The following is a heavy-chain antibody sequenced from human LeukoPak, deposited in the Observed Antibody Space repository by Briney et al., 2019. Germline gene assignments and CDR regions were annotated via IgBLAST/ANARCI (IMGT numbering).Heavy chain of an antibody. J-gene: IGHJ4*02. CDR2: IIPIFGTA. D-gene: IGHD4-17*01. Sequence: SVKVSCKASGGTFSSYAISWVRQAPGRGLEWMGGIIPIFGTANYAQKFQGRVTITADESTSTAYMELSSLRSEDTAVYYCARVRVTTWIDDYWGQGTLVTVSS. CDR3: ARVRVTTWIDDY. V-gene: IGHV1-69*13. CDR1: GGTFSSYA.